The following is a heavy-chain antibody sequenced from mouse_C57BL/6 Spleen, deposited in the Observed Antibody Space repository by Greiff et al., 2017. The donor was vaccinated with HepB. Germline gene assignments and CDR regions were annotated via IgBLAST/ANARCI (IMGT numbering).Heavy chain of an antibody. D-gene: IGHD1-1*01. CDR3: ESEGDYYGSSSSWFAY. J-gene: IGHJ3*01. CDR2: INPSSGYT. CDR1: GYTFTSYT. Sequence: VQLQQSGAELARPGASVKMSCKASGYTFTSYTMHWVKQRPGQGLEWIGYINPSSGYTKYNQKFKDKATLTADKSSSTAYMQLSSLTSEDSAVYYCESEGDYYGSSSSWFAYWGQGTLVTVSA. V-gene: IGHV1-4*01.